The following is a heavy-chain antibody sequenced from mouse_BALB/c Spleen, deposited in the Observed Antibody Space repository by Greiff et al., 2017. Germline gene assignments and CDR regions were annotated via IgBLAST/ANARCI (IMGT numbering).Heavy chain of an antibody. CDR1: GFSLTSYG. D-gene: IGHD2-14*01. CDR2: IWSGGST. J-gene: IGHJ4*01. Sequence: QVQLQQSGPGLVQPSQSLSITCTVSGFSLTSYGVHWVSQSPGKGLEWLGVIWSGGSTDYNAAFISRLSISKDNSKSQVFFKMNSLQATDTAIYYCATPSYNRYEYYAIDYWGQGTSVTVSS. V-gene: IGHV2-2*02. CDR3: ATPSYNRYEYYAIDY.